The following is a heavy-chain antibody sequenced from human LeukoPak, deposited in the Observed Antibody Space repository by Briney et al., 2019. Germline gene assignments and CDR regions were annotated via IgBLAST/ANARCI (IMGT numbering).Heavy chain of an antibody. CDR1: RFTFSNFW. V-gene: IGHV3-74*03. CDR2: INRDGSRP. D-gene: IGHD3-3*01. CDR3: ASGQFWSGYYYDY. J-gene: IGHJ4*02. Sequence: XXSCAASRFTFSNFWMHWVRQAPGKGLVWASRINRDGSRPKYADSVKGGFTISKNNAENTLYLQMNSLRAEDTAVYFCASGQFWSGYYYDYWGLGTLVTVSS.